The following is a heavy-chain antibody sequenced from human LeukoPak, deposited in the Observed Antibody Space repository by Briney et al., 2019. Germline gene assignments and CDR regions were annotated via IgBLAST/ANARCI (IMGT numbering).Heavy chain of an antibody. CDR3: ARERPNYDSSGYPGDDAFDI. CDR2: IYYSGST. CDR1: GGSIRSYY. J-gene: IGHJ3*02. V-gene: IGHV4-59*01. D-gene: IGHD3-22*01. Sequence: SETLSLTCTVSGGSIRSYYWSWIRQPPGKGLEWIGYIYYSGSTNYNPSLKSRVTISVDTSKNQFSLKLTSVTAADTAVYFCARERPNYDSSGYPGDDAFDIWGPGTVVTVS.